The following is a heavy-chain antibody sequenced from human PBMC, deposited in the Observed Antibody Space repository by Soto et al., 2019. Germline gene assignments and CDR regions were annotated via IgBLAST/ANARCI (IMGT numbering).Heavy chain of an antibody. CDR1: GYTFTSYA. CDR3: AIYSNYDILTGYYLDRSHWFDP. CDR2: INAGNGNT. V-gene: IGHV1-3*01. Sequence: VSVKVSCEESGYTFTSYAMHWVRQAPGQRLEWMGWINAGNGNTKYSQKFQGRVTITRDTSASTAYMELSSLRSEDTAVYYCAIYSNYDILTGYYLDRSHWFDPWGQGTLVTVSS. J-gene: IGHJ5*02. D-gene: IGHD3-9*01.